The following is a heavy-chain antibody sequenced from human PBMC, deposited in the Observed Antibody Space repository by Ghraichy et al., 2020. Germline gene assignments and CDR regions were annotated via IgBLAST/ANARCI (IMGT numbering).Heavy chain of an antibody. D-gene: IGHD6-19*01. Sequence: ESLNISCTVSDFPIRGANFYWGWIRQPPGKELEWIGSIYHTGSAYNNPSLRSRITISVDTSKNQFSLKLKSVTATDTAVYYCARQVRNSSGWCYWYFDLWGHGTLLTVSS. CDR3: ARQVRNSSGWCYWYFDL. CDR1: DFPIRGANFY. V-gene: IGHV4-39*01. J-gene: IGHJ2*01. CDR2: IYHTGSA.